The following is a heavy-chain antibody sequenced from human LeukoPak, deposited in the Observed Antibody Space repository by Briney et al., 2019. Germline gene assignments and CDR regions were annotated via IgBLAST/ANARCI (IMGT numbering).Heavy chain of an antibody. J-gene: IGHJ4*02. CDR2: INSDGSST. V-gene: IGHV3-74*01. D-gene: IGHD6-19*01. CDR1: GFTFSSYW. Sequence: GGSLRLSCAASGFTFSSYWMHWVRQAPGKGLVWVSRINSDGSSTSYADSVKGRFTISRDNAKNTLYLQMNSLRAEDTAVYYCATAVAGTGEDYWGQGTLVTVSS. CDR3: ATAVAGTGEDY.